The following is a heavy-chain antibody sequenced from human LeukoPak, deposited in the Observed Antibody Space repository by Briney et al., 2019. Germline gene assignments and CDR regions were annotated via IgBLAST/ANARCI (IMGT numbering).Heavy chain of an antibody. V-gene: IGHV3-7*01. J-gene: IGHJ4*02. CDR1: GFTFSSYW. CDR3: ARSYGSGWYFFDY. D-gene: IGHD6-19*01. Sequence: PGGSLRLSCAASGFTFSSYWMSWVRQAPGKGLEWVANIKQDGSEKYYVDSVKGRFTISRDNAKNSLYLQMTSLRAEDTAVYHCARSYGSGWYFFDYWGQGTLVTVSS. CDR2: IKQDGSEK.